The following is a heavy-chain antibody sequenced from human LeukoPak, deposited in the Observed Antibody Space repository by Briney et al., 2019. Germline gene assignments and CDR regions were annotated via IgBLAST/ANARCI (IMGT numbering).Heavy chain of an antibody. CDR3: ARDRLRFLEWLSRPS. V-gene: IGHV3-7*01. CDR2: IKQDGSEK. Sequence: GGSLRLSCAASGFTFSGYWMTWVRQAPGKGLEWVANIKQDGSEKYYVDSVKGRFTISRDNAKNSLYLQMNSLRAEDTAVYYCARDRLRFLEWLSRPSWGQGTLLTVSS. D-gene: IGHD3-3*01. CDR1: GFTFSGYW. J-gene: IGHJ5*02.